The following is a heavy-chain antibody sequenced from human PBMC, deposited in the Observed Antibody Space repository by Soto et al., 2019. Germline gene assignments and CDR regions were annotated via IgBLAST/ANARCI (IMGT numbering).Heavy chain of an antibody. CDR2: MNPNSGNK. V-gene: IGHV1-8*01. CDR1: GYTFTRYD. J-gene: IGHJ4*02. CDR3: ARAPEYDFWSVPFDY. Sequence: ASVKVSCKASGYTFTRYDINLVRQATGQGLEWMGWMNPNSGNKGYAQKFQGRVTMTRNTSISTAYMELSSMRSEDTAVYYCARAPEYDFWSVPFDYWGQGTLVTVSS. D-gene: IGHD3-3*01.